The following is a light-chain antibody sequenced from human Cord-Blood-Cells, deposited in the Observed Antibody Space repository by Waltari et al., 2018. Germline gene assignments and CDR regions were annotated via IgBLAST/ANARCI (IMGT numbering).Light chain of an antibody. CDR2: RNK. V-gene: IGLV1-47*01. Sequence: QSVLTQPPSASGTPGQRVTISCSGSSANTGSNYVYGYQQPPATAPKLLIYRNKQRPSGVPDRFSGSKSGTSASLAISGLRSEDEADYYCAAWDDSLSGLVFGGGTKLTVL. CDR3: AAWDDSLSGLV. CDR1: SANTGSNY. J-gene: IGLJ3*02.